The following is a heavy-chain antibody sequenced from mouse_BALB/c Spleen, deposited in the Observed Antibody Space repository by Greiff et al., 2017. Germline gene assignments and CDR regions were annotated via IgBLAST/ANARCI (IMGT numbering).Heavy chain of an antibody. D-gene: IGHD1-2*01. Sequence: QVQLQQSGAELVKPGASVKLSCKASGYTFTSYDINWVRQRPEQGLEWIGWIFPGDGSTKYNEKFKGKATLTTDKSSSTAYMQLSRLTSEDTAVYYCAAFTTATAWFAYWGQGTLVTVSA. V-gene: IGHV1-85*01. CDR3: AAFTTATAWFAY. J-gene: IGHJ3*01. CDR1: GYTFTSYD. CDR2: IFPGDGST.